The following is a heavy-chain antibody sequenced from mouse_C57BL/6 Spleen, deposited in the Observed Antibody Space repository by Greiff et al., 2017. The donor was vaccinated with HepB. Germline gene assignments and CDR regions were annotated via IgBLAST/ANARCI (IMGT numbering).Heavy chain of an antibody. CDR2: IDPEDGET. Sequence: VQLQQSGAELVKPGASVKLSCTASGFNIKDYYMHWVKQRTEQGLEWIGRIDPEDGETKYAPKFQGKATITADTSSNTADLQLSSLTSEDTAVYYCAEGYYGYFDYWGQGTTLTVSS. CDR3: AEGYYGYFDY. J-gene: IGHJ2*01. CDR1: GFNIKDYY. D-gene: IGHD1-1*01. V-gene: IGHV14-2*01.